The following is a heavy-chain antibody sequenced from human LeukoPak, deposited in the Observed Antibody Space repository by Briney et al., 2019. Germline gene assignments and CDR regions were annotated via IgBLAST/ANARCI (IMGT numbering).Heavy chain of an antibody. CDR3: AKAGSMATPTPYHFDY. CDR1: GFTFRTYA. CDR2: FSGSGDST. J-gene: IGHJ4*02. V-gene: IGHV3-23*01. D-gene: IGHD5-24*01. Sequence: GGSLRLSCAASGFTFRTYAMSWVRRAPGKGLEWVSAFSGSGDSTYYADSVKGRFTISRDNSKNTLYLQMNSLRAEDTAIYYCAKAGSMATPTPYHFDYWGQGTLVTVSS.